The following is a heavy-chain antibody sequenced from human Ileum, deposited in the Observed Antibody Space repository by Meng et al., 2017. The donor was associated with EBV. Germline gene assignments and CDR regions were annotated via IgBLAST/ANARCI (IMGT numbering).Heavy chain of an antibody. V-gene: IGHV1-3*01. D-gene: IGHD6-13*01. CDR1: GFTFTDYV. Sequence: QVHFVQSGADVKQPGASVKVSCKASGFTFTDYVIQWVRQAPGQRPEWMGWIIVGTGRTEYSQNLQGRVTITWDTSASTAYMELSSLRSEDTAVYYCARDSVIAAGSYCDYWGQGALVTVSS. CDR3: ARDSVIAAGSYCDY. CDR2: IIVGTGRT. J-gene: IGHJ4*02.